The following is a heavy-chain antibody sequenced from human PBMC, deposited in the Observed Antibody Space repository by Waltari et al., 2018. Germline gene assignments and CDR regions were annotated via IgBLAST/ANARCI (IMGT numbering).Heavy chain of an antibody. V-gene: IGHV1-2*02. CDR2: INPNSGGT. J-gene: IGHJ4*02. D-gene: IGHD3-10*01. CDR1: GYTFTGYY. CDR3: ARAESTRWFGSHFDY. Sequence: QVQLVQSGAEVKKPGASVKVSCKASGYTFTGYYMHWVRQAPGQGLEWMGWINPNSGGTNYAQKFQGRVTMTRDTSISTAYMELSRLRSDDTAVYYCARAESTRWFGSHFDYWGQGTLVTVSS.